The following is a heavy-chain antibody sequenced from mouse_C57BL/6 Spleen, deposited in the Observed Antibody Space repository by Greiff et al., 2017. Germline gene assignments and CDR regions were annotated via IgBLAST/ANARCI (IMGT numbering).Heavy chain of an antibody. Sequence: VHLVESGAELARPGASVKLSCKASGYTFTSYGISWVKQRTGQGLEWIGEIYPRSGNTYYNEKFKGKATLTADKSSSTEYMELRSLTSEDSAVYFCARSRWFQTPVGFAYWGQGTLVTVSA. CDR3: ARSRWFQTPVGFAY. CDR2: IYPRSGNT. J-gene: IGHJ3*01. D-gene: IGHD2-3*01. V-gene: IGHV1-81*01. CDR1: GYTFTSYG.